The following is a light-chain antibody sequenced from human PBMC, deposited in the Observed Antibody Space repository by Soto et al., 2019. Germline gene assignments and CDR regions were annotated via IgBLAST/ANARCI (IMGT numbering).Light chain of an antibody. V-gene: IGLV2-14*01. J-gene: IGLJ2*01. CDR3: ASHTRTTTLV. Sequence: QSALTQPASVSGSPGQSITISCTGTISDIGGYNFISWYQHHPGKAPKLVIYDVNNRPSGISYRFSGSKSGNTASLTISGLQAEDEADYYCASHTRTTTLVFGGGTMLTVL. CDR2: DVN. CDR1: ISDIGGYNF.